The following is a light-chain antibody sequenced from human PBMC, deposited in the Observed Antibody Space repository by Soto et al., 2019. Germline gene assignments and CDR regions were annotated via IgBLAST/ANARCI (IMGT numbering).Light chain of an antibody. CDR3: QQYDNLPLT. Sequence: DTQMTQSPPSLSASVGDRVTITCRASQYISNYLNWYQQKPGKAPKVLIYESSNLEAGVPSRFSGSGSGTEFTFTISSLQPEDIATYYCQQYDNLPLTFGPGTKVDIK. CDR1: QYISNY. V-gene: IGKV1-33*01. CDR2: ESS. J-gene: IGKJ3*01.